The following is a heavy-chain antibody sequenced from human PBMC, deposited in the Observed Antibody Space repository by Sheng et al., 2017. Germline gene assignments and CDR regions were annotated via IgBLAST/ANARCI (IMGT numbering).Heavy chain of an antibody. CDR2: IRSKNDGGTT. CDR1: GFTFNTAW. CDR3: NRDWLDV. Sequence: EMQLVDSGGGLVKPGGSLRLSCAASGFTFNTAWMSWVRQAPGKGLEWVGHIRSKNDGGTTDYAAFVKGRFTISRDDSRNMLYLQMNSLKTEDTAVYYCNRDWLDVWGQGTTVTVSS. V-gene: IGHV3-15*01. J-gene: IGHJ6*02.